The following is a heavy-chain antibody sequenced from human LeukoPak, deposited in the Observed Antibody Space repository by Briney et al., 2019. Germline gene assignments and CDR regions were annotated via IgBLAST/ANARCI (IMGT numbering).Heavy chain of an antibody. J-gene: IGHJ4*02. CDR3: ARDPSNTSGWSPYFDY. CDR2: IASDGSHT. V-gene: IGHV3-30-3*01. D-gene: IGHD6-19*01. Sequence: GRSLRLSCAASGFTFSTYFMHWVRQAPGKGLEWVADIASDGSHTFYVESVKGRFTISRDNSKNTLYLQMNSLRAEDTAVYYCARDPSNTSGWSPYFDYWGQGALVTVSS. CDR1: GFTFSTYF.